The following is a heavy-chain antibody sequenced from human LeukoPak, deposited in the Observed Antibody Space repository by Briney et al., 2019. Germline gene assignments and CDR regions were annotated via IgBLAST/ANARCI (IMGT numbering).Heavy chain of an antibody. CDR3: ASAIAVASGLVVYYYYGMDV. V-gene: IGHV6-1*01. D-gene: IGHD6-19*01. Sequence: SQTLSLTCAISGDSVSSNSAAWNWIRQSPSRGLEWLGRTYYRSKWYNDYAVSVKSRITINPDTSKNQFSLQLNSVTPEDTAVYYCASAIAVASGLVVYYYYGMDVWGQGTTVTVSS. J-gene: IGHJ6*02. CDR1: GDSVSSNSAA. CDR2: TYYRSKWYN.